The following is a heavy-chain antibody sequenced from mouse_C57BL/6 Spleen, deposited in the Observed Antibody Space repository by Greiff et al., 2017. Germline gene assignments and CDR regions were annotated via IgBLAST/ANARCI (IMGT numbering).Heavy chain of an antibody. CDR2: IDPSDSET. D-gene: IGHD2-4*01. V-gene: IGHV1-52*01. J-gene: IGHJ4*01. CDR1: GYTFTSYW. Sequence: QVQLQQPGAELVRPGSSVKLSCKASGYTFTSYWMHWVKQRPIQGLEWIGNIDPSDSETHYNQKFKDKATLTVDKSSSTAYMQLSSLTSEDSAVYYCASSGAYDYPHYYAMDYWGQGTSVTVSS. CDR3: ASSGAYDYPHYYAMDY.